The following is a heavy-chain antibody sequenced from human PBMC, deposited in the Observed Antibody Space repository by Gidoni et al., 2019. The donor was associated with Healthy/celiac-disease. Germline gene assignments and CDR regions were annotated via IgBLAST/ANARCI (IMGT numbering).Heavy chain of an antibody. Sequence: QMQLVQSGPEVKKPGTSVKVSCTAYGFTFTSSAVQWVRQARGQRLEWIGWIVVGSGNTNYAQKFQERVTITRDMSTSTAYMELSSLRSEDTAVYYCAAVPMIVVVIDDAFDIWGQGTMVTVSS. V-gene: IGHV1-58*01. J-gene: IGHJ3*02. D-gene: IGHD3-22*01. CDR1: GFTFTSSA. CDR3: AAVPMIVVVIDDAFDI. CDR2: IVVGSGNT.